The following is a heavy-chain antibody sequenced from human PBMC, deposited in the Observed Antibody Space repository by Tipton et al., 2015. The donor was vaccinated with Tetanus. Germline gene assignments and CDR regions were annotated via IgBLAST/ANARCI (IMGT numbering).Heavy chain of an antibody. CDR2: IDHSGST. J-gene: IGHJ4*02. V-gene: IGHV4-34*01. CDR1: GGSLNNYY. CDR3: ARHNPSGLWFGELDSSFDY. D-gene: IGHD3-10*01. Sequence: TLSLTCAVDGGSLNNYYWAWFRQPPGKGLEWIGEIDHSGSTNYNPSLKSRVTISVDTSKNQFSLKLSSVTAADTAVYYCARHNPSGLWFGELDSSFDYWGQGTLVTVSS.